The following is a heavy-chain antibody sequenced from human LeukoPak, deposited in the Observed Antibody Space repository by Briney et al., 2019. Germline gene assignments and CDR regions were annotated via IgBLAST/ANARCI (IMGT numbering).Heavy chain of an antibody. CDR1: GGSISSSSYY. CDR2: TFYSGST. D-gene: IGHD3-10*01. Sequence: SETLSLTCTVSGGSISSSSYYWGWLRQPPGKGLEWIGSTFYSGSTHYNPSLKSRLTISVDTFNNQFSLKLSSVTAADTAVYYCARPPVRGVISKPQFDYWGQGTLVTVSS. CDR3: ARPPVRGVISKPQFDY. J-gene: IGHJ4*02. V-gene: IGHV4-39*01.